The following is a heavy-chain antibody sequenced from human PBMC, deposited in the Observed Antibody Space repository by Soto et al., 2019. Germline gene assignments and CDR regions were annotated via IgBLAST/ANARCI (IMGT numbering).Heavy chain of an antibody. Sequence: QVQLVQSGAEVKKPGASVKVSCKASGYIFPDYYVHWVRQAPGEGPEWMGRINPNGGGTNYAQKFEGWVTMTTDTSISTAYMELSRLNFDDTAVYYCARGEQLVHFDSWGQGTLVTVSS. J-gene: IGHJ4*01. CDR3: ARGEQLVHFDS. V-gene: IGHV1-2*04. CDR1: GYIFPDYY. D-gene: IGHD6-6*01. CDR2: INPNGGGT.